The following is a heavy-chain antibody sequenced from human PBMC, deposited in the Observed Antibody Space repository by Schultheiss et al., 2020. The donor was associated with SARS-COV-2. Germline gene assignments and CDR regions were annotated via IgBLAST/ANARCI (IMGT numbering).Heavy chain of an antibody. Sequence: ASVKVSCKASGYTFTSYGISWVRQAPGQGLEWMGWISAYNGNTNYAQKLQGRVTMTTDTSTSTAYMELSSLRSEDTAVYYCARWNDYDSSDYWGQGTLVTVSS. CDR3: ARWNDYDSSDY. J-gene: IGHJ4*02. CDR2: ISAYNGNT. D-gene: IGHD3-22*01. CDR1: GYTFTSYG. V-gene: IGHV1-18*01.